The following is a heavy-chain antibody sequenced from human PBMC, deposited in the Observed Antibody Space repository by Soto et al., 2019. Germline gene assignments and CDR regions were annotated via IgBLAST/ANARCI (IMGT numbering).Heavy chain of an antibody. CDR3: ARDVNPGYSSTEGNWFDP. CDR1: GYTFSSYA. CDR2: IIPIFGTA. V-gene: IGHV1-69*06. D-gene: IGHD6-13*01. Sequence: SVKVSCKASGYTFSSYAISWVRQAPGQGLEWMGEIIPIFGTANYAQKFQGRVTITADKSTSTAYMELSSLRSEDTAVYYCARDVNPGYSSTEGNWFDPWGQGTLVTVSS. J-gene: IGHJ5*02.